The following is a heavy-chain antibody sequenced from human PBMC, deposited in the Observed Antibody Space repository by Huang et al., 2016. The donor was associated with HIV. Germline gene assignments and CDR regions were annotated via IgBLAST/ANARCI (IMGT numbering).Heavy chain of an antibody. CDR1: GYSFTRQG. D-gene: IGHD2-21*02. CDR2: IYPGASDV. Sequence: EVQLVQSGAEMKRPGESLKISCKVSGYSFTRQGSGWVRQMPGKGPEGMGIIYPGASDVKYSPTFQGQVTISADNSISTAYLQWKSLKVSDTAMYFCARPPTYSDDGGYYIDAFGVWGRGTMVTVS. CDR3: ARPPTYSDDGGYYIDAFGV. V-gene: IGHV5-51*03. J-gene: IGHJ3*01.